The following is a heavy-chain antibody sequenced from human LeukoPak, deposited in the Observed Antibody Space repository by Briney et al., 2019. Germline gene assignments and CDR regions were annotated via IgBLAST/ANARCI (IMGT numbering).Heavy chain of an antibody. Sequence: GESLKISCKVSGYSFTSYCIGWVRQMPGKGLEWMGIIYLGDSGPTYSPSCQGQVTISVDKSINTAYLQWSSLQASDTAMYYCGMSGDRVPLQDDVFDVWGQGTMVTVST. V-gene: IGHV5-51*01. CDR1: GYSFTSYC. CDR3: GMSGDRVPLQDDVFDV. D-gene: IGHD1-26*01. CDR2: IYLGDSGP. J-gene: IGHJ3*01.